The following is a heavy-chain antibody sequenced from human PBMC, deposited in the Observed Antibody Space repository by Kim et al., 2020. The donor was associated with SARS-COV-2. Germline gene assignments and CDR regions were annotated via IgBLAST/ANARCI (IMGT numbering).Heavy chain of an antibody. V-gene: IGHV3-21*01. J-gene: IGHJ6*02. CDR3: ARDYENLYRHYNGSGSRPFVMDV. CDR2: ISSSSSYI. Sequence: GGSLRLSCAASGFTFSSYSMNWVRQAPGKGLEWVSSISSSSSYIYYADSVKGRFTISRDNAKNSLYLQMNSLRAEDTAVYYCARDYENLYRHYNGSGSRPFVMDVWGQGTTVTVSS. D-gene: IGHD3-10*01. CDR1: GFTFSSYS.